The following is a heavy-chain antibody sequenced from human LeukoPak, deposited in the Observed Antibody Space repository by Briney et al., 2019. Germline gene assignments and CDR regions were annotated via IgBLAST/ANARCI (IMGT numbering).Heavy chain of an antibody. D-gene: IGHD6-13*01. Sequence: PSETLSLTCTVSGGSLSSYYWSWIRQPAGKGLEWIGRIYTSGSTNYNPSLKSRVTISVDKSKNQFSLKLSSVTAADTAVYYCAREGIAASRYFQHWGQGTLVTVSS. J-gene: IGHJ1*01. CDR2: IYTSGST. V-gene: IGHV4-4*07. CDR3: AREGIAASRYFQH. CDR1: GGSLSSYY.